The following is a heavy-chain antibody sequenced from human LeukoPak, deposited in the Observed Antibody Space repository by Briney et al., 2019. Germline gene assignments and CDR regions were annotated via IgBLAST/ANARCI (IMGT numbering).Heavy chain of an antibody. J-gene: IGHJ4*02. V-gene: IGHV3-21*04. CDR1: GFTFSSYS. Sequence: GSLRLSCAASGFTFSSYSINWVRQAPGKGLEWVSFISSSTSYISYADSVKGRFTISRDNAKSSLWLQMNSLRAEDTALYYCAKGNIAELPAAPYYWGQGTLVTVSS. CDR2: ISSSTSYI. D-gene: IGHD2-2*01. CDR3: AKGNIAELPAAPYY.